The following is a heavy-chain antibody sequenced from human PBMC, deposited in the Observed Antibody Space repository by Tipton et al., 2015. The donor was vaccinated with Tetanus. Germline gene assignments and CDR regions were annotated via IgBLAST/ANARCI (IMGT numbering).Heavy chain of an antibody. V-gene: IGHV3-21*01. D-gene: IGHD3-3*01. CDR2: ISSTSSYI. Sequence: GSLRLSCAASGFTFSSHWMNWVRQAPGKGLEWLSSISSTSSYIYYADSVKGRFTVSRDNAKNSLSLQMNSLRAEDTAVYYCARGPRFLLYYFDSWGQGTLVTVSS. CDR3: ARGPRFLLYYFDS. CDR1: GFTFSSHW. J-gene: IGHJ4*02.